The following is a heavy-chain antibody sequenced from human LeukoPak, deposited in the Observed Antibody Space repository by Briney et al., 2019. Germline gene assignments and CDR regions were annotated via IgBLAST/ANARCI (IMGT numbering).Heavy chain of an antibody. J-gene: IGHJ3*02. D-gene: IGHD2-2*01. Sequence: GASVKVSCKASGYTFTSYDINWVRQATGQGLEWMGWINPNSGGTNYAQKFQGRVTMTRDTSISTAYMELSRLRSDDTAVYYCARIGYCSSTSCYPGAFDIWGQGTMVTVSS. CDR1: GYTFTSYD. V-gene: IGHV1-2*02. CDR3: ARIGYCSSTSCYPGAFDI. CDR2: INPNSGGT.